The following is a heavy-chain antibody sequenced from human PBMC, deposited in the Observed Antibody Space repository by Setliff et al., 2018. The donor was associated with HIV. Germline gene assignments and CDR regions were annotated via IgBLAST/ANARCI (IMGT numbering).Heavy chain of an antibody. J-gene: IGHJ4*02. CDR3: AKDYKTITMVRGVKEGLDY. D-gene: IGHD3-10*01. V-gene: IGHV3-30*02. CDR2: IRYDGSDK. CDR1: GFTFSSYG. Sequence: GGSLRLSCAASGFTFSSYGMHWVRQAPGKGLEWVAFIRYDGSDKYYADSVKGRFTISRDSFKNTVYLQMSSLRSEDTAVYYCAKDYKTITMVRGVKEGLDYWGQGTLVTVSS.